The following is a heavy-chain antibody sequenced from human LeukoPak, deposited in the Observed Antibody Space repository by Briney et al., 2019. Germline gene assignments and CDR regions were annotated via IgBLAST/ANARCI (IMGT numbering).Heavy chain of an antibody. V-gene: IGHV4-34*01. CDR1: GGSFSAYY. CDR2: INHSGRT. Sequence: SETLSLTCAVYGGSFSAYYWSWIRQPPGKGLEWIGEINHSGRTNYNASLKSRVTISVDTSRNQFSLKMSYVTAADTAVYYCARSPRYSGYDYGSDYWGRGILVTVSS. CDR3: ARSPRYSGYDYGSDY. D-gene: IGHD5-12*01. J-gene: IGHJ4*02.